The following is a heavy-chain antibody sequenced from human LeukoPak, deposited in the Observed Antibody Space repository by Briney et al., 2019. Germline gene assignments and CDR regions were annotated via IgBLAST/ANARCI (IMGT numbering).Heavy chain of an antibody. CDR2: IYPGDSDT. J-gene: IGHJ1*01. D-gene: IGHD2-2*01. CDR3: ARTYCSSTSCSPEYFQH. CDR1: GYSFTSYW. V-gene: IGHV5-51*01. Sequence: PGESLKISCKGSGYSFTSYWIGWVRQMPGKGLEWMGIIYPGDSDTRYGPSFQGQVTISADKSISTAYLQWSSLKASDTAMYYCARTYCSSTSCSPEYFQHWGQGTLVTVSS.